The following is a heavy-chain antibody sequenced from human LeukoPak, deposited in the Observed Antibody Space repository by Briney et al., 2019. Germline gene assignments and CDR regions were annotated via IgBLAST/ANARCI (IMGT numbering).Heavy chain of an antibody. CDR3: ARDPHHDDDADEGFDY. CDR1: GGSISSYY. V-gene: IGHV4-59*12. D-gene: IGHD3-16*01. J-gene: IGHJ4*02. Sequence: SETLSLTCTVSGGSISSYYWSWIRQPPGKGLEWIGNIYYTGSTYYNPSLKSRVTISVDTSKNQFSLTLTSVTAADTAIYFCARDPHHDDDADEGFDYWGQGTLVTVSS. CDR2: IYYTGST.